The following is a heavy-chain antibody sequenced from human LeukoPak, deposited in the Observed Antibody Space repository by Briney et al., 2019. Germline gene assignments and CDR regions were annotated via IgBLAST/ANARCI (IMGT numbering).Heavy chain of an antibody. V-gene: IGHV4-34*01. D-gene: IGHD4/OR15-4a*01. CDR1: GGSFSGYY. CDR2: INHSGST. Sequence: PSETLSLTCAVYGGSFSGYYWSWIRQPPGKGLEWIGEINHSGSTNYNPSLKSRVTISVDTSKNQFSLKLSSVTAADTAVYYCARDPSLNGMDVWGQGTTVTVSS. J-gene: IGHJ6*02. CDR3: ARDPSLNGMDV.